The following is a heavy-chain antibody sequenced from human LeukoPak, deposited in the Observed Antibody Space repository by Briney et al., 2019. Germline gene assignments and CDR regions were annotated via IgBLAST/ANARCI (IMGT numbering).Heavy chain of an antibody. CDR1: GFTFSSYS. J-gene: IGHJ4*02. CDR2: ISSSSSYI. CDR3: ARDRKGIAARPFFFDY. V-gene: IGHV3-21*01. D-gene: IGHD6-6*01. Sequence: GGSLRLSCAASGFTFSSYSMNWVHQAPGKGLEWVSSISSSSSYIYYADSVKGRFTISRDNAKNSLYLQMNSLRAEDTAVYYCARDRKGIAARPFFFDYWGQGTLVTVSS.